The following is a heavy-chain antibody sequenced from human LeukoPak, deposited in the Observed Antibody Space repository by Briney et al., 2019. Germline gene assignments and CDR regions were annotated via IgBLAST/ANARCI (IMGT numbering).Heavy chain of an antibody. V-gene: IGHV3-30*18. J-gene: IGHJ4*02. Sequence: GRSLRLSCAASGFTFSSYGMHWVRQAPGKGLEWVAVISYDGSNKYYADSVKGRFTISRDNSKNTLYLQMNSLRAEDTAVYYCAKDRAMVRGARGVFDYWGQGTLVTVSS. CDR1: GFTFSSYG. CDR3: AKDRAMVRGARGVFDY. D-gene: IGHD3-10*01. CDR2: ISYDGSNK.